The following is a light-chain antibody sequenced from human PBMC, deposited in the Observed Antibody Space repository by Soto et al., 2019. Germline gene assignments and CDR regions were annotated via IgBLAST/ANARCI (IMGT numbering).Light chain of an antibody. CDR3: SSFTSRTTWV. CDR1: SSDVGGYNY. Sequence: QSALTQPASVSGSPGQSITISCTGSSSDVGGYNYVSWYQQHPGKAPKLIMFEVSHRPSGVSHRFSGSQSANTASLTISGLQAEDEADYYCSSFTSRTTWVFGGGTQLTVL. V-gene: IGLV2-14*01. CDR2: EVS. J-gene: IGLJ3*02.